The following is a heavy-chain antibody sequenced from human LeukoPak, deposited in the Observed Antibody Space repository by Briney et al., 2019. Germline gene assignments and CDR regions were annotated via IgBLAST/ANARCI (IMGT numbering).Heavy chain of an antibody. V-gene: IGHV4-59*13. Sequence: SETLSLTCTVSGGSFSNKYWSWIRQPPGKGLEWIGYIYYSGSTNYNPSLKSRLTISLDTSKKQFSLKLSSVTAVDTAVYYCAKGGRTWFDPWGQGTLVTVSS. CDR1: GGSFSNKY. D-gene: IGHD1-26*01. CDR3: AKGGRTWFDP. CDR2: IYYSGST. J-gene: IGHJ5*02.